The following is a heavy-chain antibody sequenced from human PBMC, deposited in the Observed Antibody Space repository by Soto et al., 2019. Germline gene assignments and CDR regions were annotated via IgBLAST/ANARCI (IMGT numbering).Heavy chain of an antibody. J-gene: IGHJ5*02. Sequence: ASVKVSCKASGYSFINFDTSWVRQAGGQGPEWLGWMNPGSGKTGYTSKFQGRVAMTRDASTATSHLDLTSLTSDDTAVYYCARMASAGTLNWFDPWGPGTLVTVSS. V-gene: IGHV1-8*02. CDR2: MNPGSGKT. D-gene: IGHD6-13*01. CDR1: GYSFINFD. CDR3: ARMASAGTLNWFDP.